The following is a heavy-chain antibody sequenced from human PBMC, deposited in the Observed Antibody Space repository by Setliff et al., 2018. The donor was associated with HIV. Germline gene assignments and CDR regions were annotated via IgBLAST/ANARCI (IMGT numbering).Heavy chain of an antibody. CDR3: ARTPLHYYDSSGYYFFDY. D-gene: IGHD3-22*01. CDR1: GYTFTDYY. V-gene: IGHV1-2*02. CDR2: INSASGGT. Sequence: ASVKVSCKASGYTFTDYYIHWVRQAPGQGLEWMGWINSASGGTNYAQNFQGRVTITRDTSASTAYMELSSLRSEDTAVYYCARTPLHYYDSSGYYFFDYWGQGTLVTVSS. J-gene: IGHJ4*02.